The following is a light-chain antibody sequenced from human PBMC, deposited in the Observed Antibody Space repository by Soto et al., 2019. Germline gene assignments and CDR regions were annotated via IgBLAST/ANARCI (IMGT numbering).Light chain of an antibody. CDR2: RNN. J-gene: IGLJ1*01. CDR1: STDIGSNY. V-gene: IGLV1-47*01. CDR3: AAWDDSLSALYV. Sequence: QSVLTQPPSASGTPGQTVTISCSGSSTDIGSNYVYWYQQLPGTAPKLLIYRNNQRPSGVPDRCSGSKSGTSASLAISGLRSEDEADYYCAAWDDSLSALYVFGTGTKVTVL.